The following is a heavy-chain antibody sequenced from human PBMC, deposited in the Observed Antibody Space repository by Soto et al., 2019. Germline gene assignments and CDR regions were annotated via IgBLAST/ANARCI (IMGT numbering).Heavy chain of an antibody. CDR1: GGTFRSYS. CDR2: IIPMFNTP. Sequence: QVHLVQSGAEVKKPGSSVKVSCQSSGGTFRSYSITWLRQAPGQGLERLGAIIPMFNTPNYAQKFQDRLTITADESTSTVFMELKSLRSEDTAVYYCARGGYDFEDLFDPWGQGTLVSVSS. J-gene: IGHJ5*02. D-gene: IGHD5-12*01. CDR3: ARGGYDFEDLFDP. V-gene: IGHV1-69*01.